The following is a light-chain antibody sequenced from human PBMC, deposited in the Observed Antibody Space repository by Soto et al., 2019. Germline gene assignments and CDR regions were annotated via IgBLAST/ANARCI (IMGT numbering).Light chain of an antibody. V-gene: IGKV3-20*01. CDR3: QQYGSSPPLT. J-gene: IGKJ4*01. Sequence: EIVLTQSPGTLSLSPGERATLSCRASQSVSSSYLAWYQQKPGQAPRLLIYGASSRATGSPDRFSGSGSGTDFTLTISSLEPEDFAVYYCQQYGSSPPLTFGGGTKVEIK. CDR1: QSVSSSY. CDR2: GAS.